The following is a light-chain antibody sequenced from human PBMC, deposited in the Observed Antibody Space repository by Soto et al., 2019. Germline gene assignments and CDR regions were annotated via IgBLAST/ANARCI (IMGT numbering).Light chain of an antibody. Sequence: QSLLTQPPSVSAAPGQKVTISCSGSSSNIGEYSVSWYQHLPGTAPKLLIYDNSKRPSGIPDRFSGSKSGTSATLGITGLQTGDEADYYCATWDSSLNALFGGGTQLTVL. CDR3: ATWDSSLNAL. CDR2: DNS. V-gene: IGLV1-51*01. J-gene: IGLJ2*01. CDR1: SSNIGEYS.